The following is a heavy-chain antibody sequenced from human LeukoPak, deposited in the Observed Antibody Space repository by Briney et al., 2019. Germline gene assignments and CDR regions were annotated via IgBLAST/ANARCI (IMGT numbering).Heavy chain of an antibody. CDR1: GYTFTGYY. D-gene: IGHD2-21*02. V-gene: IGHV1-2*02. CDR3: AILIVVVTESGY. CDR2: INPNSGGI. J-gene: IGHJ4*02. Sequence: GASVKVSCKASGYTFTGYYMHWVRQAPGQGLEWMGWINPNSGGINYAQKFQGRVTMTRDTSISTAYMELSRLRSDDTAVYYCAILIVVVTESGYWGQGTLVTVSS.